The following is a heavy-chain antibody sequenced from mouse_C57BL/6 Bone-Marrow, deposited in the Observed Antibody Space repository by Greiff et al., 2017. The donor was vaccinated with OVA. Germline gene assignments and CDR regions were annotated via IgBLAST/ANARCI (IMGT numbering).Heavy chain of an antibody. Sequence: VQLQQSGPELVKPGASVKISCKASGYTFTDYYMNWVKQSHGKSLEWIGDINPNNGGTSYNQKFKGKATLTVDKSSSTAYMELRSLTSEDSAVYYCAREDYDVWGTGTTVTGSS. J-gene: IGHJ1*03. V-gene: IGHV1-26*01. D-gene: IGHD2-4*01. CDR2: INPNNGGT. CDR1: GYTFTDYY. CDR3: AREDYDV.